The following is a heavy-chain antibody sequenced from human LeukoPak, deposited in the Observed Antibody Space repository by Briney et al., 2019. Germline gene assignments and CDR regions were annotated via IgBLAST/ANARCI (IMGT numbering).Heavy chain of an antibody. V-gene: IGHV3-7*01. J-gene: IGHJ4*02. D-gene: IGHD3-22*01. CDR2: IKQDGSEK. CDR3: ARDRVPLAYYYDSSGYYYGGGFFDY. Sequence: PGGSLRLSCAASGFTFSSHWMSWVRQAPGKGLEWVANIKQDGSEKYYVDSVKGRFTISRDNAKNSLYLQMNSLRAEDTAVYYCARDRVPLAYYYDSSGYYYGGGFFDYWGQGTLVTVSS. CDR1: GFTFSSHW.